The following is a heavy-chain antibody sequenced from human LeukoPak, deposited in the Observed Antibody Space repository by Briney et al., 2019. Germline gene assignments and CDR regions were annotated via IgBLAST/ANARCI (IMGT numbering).Heavy chain of an antibody. J-gene: IGHJ4*02. Sequence: GGSLRLSCAASGFTFSSYAMHWVRQAPGKGLEWVAVISYDGSNKYYADSVKGRFTISRDNSKNTLYLQMNSLRAEDTAVYYCARELDCWGQGTLVTVSS. CDR1: GFTFSSYA. V-gene: IGHV3-30*04. CDR3: ARELDC. CDR2: ISYDGSNK.